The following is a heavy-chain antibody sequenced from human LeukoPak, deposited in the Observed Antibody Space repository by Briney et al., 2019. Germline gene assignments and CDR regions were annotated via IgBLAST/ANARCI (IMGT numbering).Heavy chain of an antibody. J-gene: IGHJ6*02. Sequence: GGSLRLSCAASGYTFTSYAMHWVRQAPGQRLEWMGWINAGNGNTKYSQKFQGRVTITRDTSASTAYMELSSLRSEDTAVYYCARAIYGDYNYYGMDVWGQGTTVTVSS. V-gene: IGHV1-3*01. D-gene: IGHD4-17*01. CDR2: INAGNGNT. CDR3: ARAIYGDYNYYGMDV. CDR1: GYTFTSYA.